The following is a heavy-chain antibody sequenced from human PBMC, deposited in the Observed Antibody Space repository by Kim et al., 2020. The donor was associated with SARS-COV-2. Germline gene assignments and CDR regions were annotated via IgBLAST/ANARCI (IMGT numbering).Heavy chain of an antibody. CDR2: VSGGGSKT. D-gene: IGHD4-4*01. CDR1: GFTFSTYA. V-gene: IGHV3-23*01. Sequence: GGSLRLSCVASGFTFSTYAMNWVRQAPGKGLEWVSGVSGGGSKTWYAESVKGRFTTSRDGSKNTLYLQMNSLRVEDTAVYYCAKELRATTQTTGGVFFDSWGQGALVTVSS. J-gene: IGHJ4*02. CDR3: AKELRATTQTTGGVFFDS.